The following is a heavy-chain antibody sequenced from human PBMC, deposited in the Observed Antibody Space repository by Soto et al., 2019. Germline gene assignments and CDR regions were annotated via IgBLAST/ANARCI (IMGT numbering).Heavy chain of an antibody. J-gene: IGHJ6*02. CDR2: IDPSDSYT. CDR1: GYSFTSYW. V-gene: IGHV5-10-1*01. CDR3: ATSGYARYYYYGMDV. Sequence: GESLKISCKGSGYSFTSYWISWVRQMPGKGLEWMGRIDPSDSYTNYSPSFQGHVTISADKSISTAYLQWSSLKASDTAMYYCATSGYARYYYYGMDVWGPGTTVTVSS. D-gene: IGHD5-12*01.